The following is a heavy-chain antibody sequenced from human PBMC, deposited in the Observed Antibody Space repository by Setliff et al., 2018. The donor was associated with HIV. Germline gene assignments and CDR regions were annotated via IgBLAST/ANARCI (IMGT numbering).Heavy chain of an antibody. CDR3: AKRGYVSAWYDEPVQFYQHMDV. Sequence: GSLRLSCAASGFTFSNYAMNWVRQAPGKGLEWVSGISAGGGSTYYADSVKGRFTISRDNSKNTLYMQMNNLRAEDTAVYYCAKRGYVSAWYDEPVQFYQHMDVWGKGTTVTVSS. D-gene: IGHD6-19*01. J-gene: IGHJ6*03. CDR1: GFTFSNYA. V-gene: IGHV3-23*01. CDR2: ISAGGGST.